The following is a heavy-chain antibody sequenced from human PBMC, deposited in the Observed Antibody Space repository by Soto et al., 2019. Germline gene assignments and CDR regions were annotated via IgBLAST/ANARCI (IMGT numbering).Heavy chain of an antibody. D-gene: IGHD3-10*01. CDR2: LKSDNGGA. Sequence: GASVKVSCKASGYTFTGHYMHWVRQVSGKGLEYLGWLKSDNGGAYSAPKFQGRVTFTRDTSATTAYMELSGLRSDDTAVYFCARDLCPLGSGSACPKFGLGFWGQGTTVTVSS. CDR1: GYTFTGHY. V-gene: IGHV1-2*02. J-gene: IGHJ6*02. CDR3: ARDLCPLGSGSACPKFGLGF.